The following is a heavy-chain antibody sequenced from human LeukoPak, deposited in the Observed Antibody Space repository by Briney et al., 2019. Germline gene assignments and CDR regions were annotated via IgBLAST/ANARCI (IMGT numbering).Heavy chain of an antibody. CDR2: ISSSCSTI. V-gene: IGHV3-48*04. D-gene: IGHD6-19*01. J-gene: IGHJ4*02. CDR3: ARTSGWYGVDY. CDR1: GFTFSSYS. Sequence: PGGSLRLSCAASGFTFSSYSMNWVRQAPGKGLEWVSYISSSCSTIYYADSVKGRFTISRDNAKNSLYLQMNSLRAEDTAVYYCARTSGWYGVDYWGQGTLVTVSS.